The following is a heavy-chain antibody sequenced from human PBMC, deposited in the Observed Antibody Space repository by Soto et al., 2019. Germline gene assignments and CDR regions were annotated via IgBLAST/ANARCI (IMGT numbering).Heavy chain of an antibody. Sequence: QVQLQQWGAGLLKPSETLSLTCAVYGGSFSGYYWSWIRQPPGKGLEWIGEINHSGSTNYNPSLKSGVTISVDTSKNQFSLKLGSVPAADTAVYYCARNRIRVWFGELSYFDPWGQGTLVTVSS. CDR2: INHSGST. D-gene: IGHD3-10*01. CDR3: ARNRIRVWFGELSYFDP. J-gene: IGHJ5*02. V-gene: IGHV4-34*01. CDR1: GGSFSGYY.